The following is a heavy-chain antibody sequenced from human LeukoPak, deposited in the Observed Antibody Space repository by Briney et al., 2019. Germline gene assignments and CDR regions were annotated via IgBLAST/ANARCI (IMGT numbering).Heavy chain of an antibody. CDR3: ARDPQGYCSGGSCWGYYYGMDV. CDR1: GFTFSTYA. D-gene: IGHD2-15*01. CDR2: ISYDGSNK. J-gene: IGHJ6*02. Sequence: GGSLRLSCVASGFTFSTYAMHWVRQAPGKGLEWVAVISYDGSNKYYADSVKGRFTISRDNSKNTLYLRMNTLRTEDTAVYYCARDPQGYCSGGSCWGYYYGMDVWGQGTTVTVSS. V-gene: IGHV3-30-3*01.